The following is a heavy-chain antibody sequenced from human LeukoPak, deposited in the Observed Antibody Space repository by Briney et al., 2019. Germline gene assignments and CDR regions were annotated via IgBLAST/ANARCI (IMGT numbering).Heavy chain of an antibody. D-gene: IGHD2-15*01. V-gene: IGHV1-2*02. Sequence: VASLKVSCKASGYRFTGYFMNWVRQAPGQGLEWMGWINPNSGATDYAHNFQVRVTMTRDTSINTVYMEMSSLDSDDPAVYYFASGAYWAGGNCYEFDYWGQGTLVTVSS. CDR2: INPNSGAT. CDR1: GYRFTGYF. CDR3: ASGAYWAGGNCYEFDY. J-gene: IGHJ4*02.